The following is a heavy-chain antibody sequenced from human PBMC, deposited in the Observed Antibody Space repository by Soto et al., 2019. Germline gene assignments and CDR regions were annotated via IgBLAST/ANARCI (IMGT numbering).Heavy chain of an antibody. J-gene: IGHJ3*01. CDR3: AKVRGSTYCHATFAV. CDR1: GFSFDEYA. V-gene: IGHV3-9*01. Sequence: VQLVESGGGSVQPGRSLRLSCSASGFSFDEYALHWVRQTPGKGLEWVSGISWNSASIEFADSVKGRFNISRDHAKNSPYRQMNSLTTDDTAVYFCAKVRGSTYCHATFAVWGQGTMVTVS. D-gene: IGHD2-2*01. CDR2: ISWNSASI.